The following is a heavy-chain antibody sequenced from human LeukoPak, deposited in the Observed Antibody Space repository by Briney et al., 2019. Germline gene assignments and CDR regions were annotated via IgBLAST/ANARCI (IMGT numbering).Heavy chain of an antibody. J-gene: IGHJ5*02. Sequence: SETLSLTCTVSGGSISSTIYYWGWIRQPPGKGLEWIGSIYYSGSTYYNPSLKSRVTISVDTSNNQSSLRLSSVTATDTAVYYCARQAVDTWFDPWGQGTLVTVSS. V-gene: IGHV4-39*01. CDR3: ARQAVDTWFDP. CDR1: GGSISSTIYY. CDR2: IYYSGST. D-gene: IGHD3-9*01.